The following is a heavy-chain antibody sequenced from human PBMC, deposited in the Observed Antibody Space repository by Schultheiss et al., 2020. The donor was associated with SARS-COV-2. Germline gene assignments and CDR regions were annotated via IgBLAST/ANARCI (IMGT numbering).Heavy chain of an antibody. D-gene: IGHD3-22*01. CDR3: AKALRTYDSSGYDY. J-gene: IGHJ4*02. V-gene: IGHV3-NL1*01. CDR2: IYSGGST. CDR1: GFTFSSYG. Sequence: GGSLRLSCAASGFTFSSYGMHWVRQAPGKGLEWVSVIYSGGSTYYADSVKGRFTISRDNSKNSLYLQMNSLRAEDTAVYYCAKALRTYDSSGYDYWGQGTLVTVSS.